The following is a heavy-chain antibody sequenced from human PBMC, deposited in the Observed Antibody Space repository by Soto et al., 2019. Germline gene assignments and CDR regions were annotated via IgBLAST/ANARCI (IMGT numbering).Heavy chain of an antibody. J-gene: IGHJ3*01. CDR2: ITGNSAFT. CDR3: AKNRDYDYDAFDV. V-gene: IGHV3-23*01. Sequence: GGSLRLSCAGSGFTFNRNAMSWVRQAPGKGLEWVSGITGNSAFTYYADSVKGRFIISRDNSKNTLYLQINTLRVEDTAVYYCAKNRDYDYDAFDVWGQGTVVTVS. CDR1: GFTFNRNA. D-gene: IGHD3-16*01.